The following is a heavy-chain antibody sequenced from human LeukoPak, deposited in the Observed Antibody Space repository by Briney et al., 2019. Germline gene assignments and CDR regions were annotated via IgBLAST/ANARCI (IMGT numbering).Heavy chain of an antibody. Sequence: PSETLSLTCTVSSYSITNGYYWGWIRQPPGKGLEWIGSISHSGSVYYNPSLKSRVTISVDTSKNQFSLKVNSVTTADTAVYYCARVPHGETIFGVVLYWFDPWGQGTLVTVSS. J-gene: IGHJ5*02. CDR1: SYSITNGYY. V-gene: IGHV4-38-2*02. CDR3: ARVPHGETIFGVVLYWFDP. CDR2: ISHSGSV. D-gene: IGHD3-3*01.